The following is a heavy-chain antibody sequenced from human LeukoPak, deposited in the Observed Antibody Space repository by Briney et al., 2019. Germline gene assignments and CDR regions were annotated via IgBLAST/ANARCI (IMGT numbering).Heavy chain of an antibody. CDR3: ARVGTSDSSGPPYFDY. V-gene: IGHV1-46*01. D-gene: IGHD3-22*01. J-gene: IGHJ4*02. CDR2: INPSGGST. CDR1: GYTFTSYY. Sequence: ASVKVSCKASGYTFTSYYMHWVRQAPGQGLEWMGIINPSGGSTSYAQKFQGRVTMTRDTSTSTVYMELSSLRSEDTAVYYCARVGTSDSSGPPYFDYWGQGTLVTVSS.